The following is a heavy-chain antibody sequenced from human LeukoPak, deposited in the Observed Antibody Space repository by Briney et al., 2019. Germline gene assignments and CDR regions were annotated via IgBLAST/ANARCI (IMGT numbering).Heavy chain of an antibody. CDR1: GFTFRSYW. Sequence: AGGSLRLSCAASGFTFRSYWMSWVRPTPGKGLPWVANINQDGSEKYYVDSLEGRFTISRDNAKNSLFLQMNSLTAEDTAVYYCARDAYRVGSCYAYWGQGTLVIVSS. V-gene: IGHV3-7*01. CDR3: ARDAYRVGSCYAY. CDR2: INQDGSEK. J-gene: IGHJ4*02. D-gene: IGHD2-15*01.